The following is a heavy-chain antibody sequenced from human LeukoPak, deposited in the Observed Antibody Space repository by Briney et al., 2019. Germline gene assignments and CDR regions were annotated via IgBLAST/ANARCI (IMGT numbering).Heavy chain of an antibody. D-gene: IGHD6-6*01. CDR3: ARGVYSRSSLSGWFDP. Sequence: SETLSLTCAVYGGSFSGYYWSWIRQPPGKGLEWIGEINHSGSTNYNPSLKSRVTISVDTSKNQFSLKLSSVTAADTAVYYCARGVYSRSSLSGWFDPWGQGTLVTVSS. J-gene: IGHJ5*02. CDR2: INHSGST. V-gene: IGHV4-34*01. CDR1: GGSFSGYY.